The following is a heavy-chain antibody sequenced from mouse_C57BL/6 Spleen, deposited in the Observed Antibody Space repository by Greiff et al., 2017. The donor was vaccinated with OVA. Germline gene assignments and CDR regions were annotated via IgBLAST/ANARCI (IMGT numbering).Heavy chain of an antibody. V-gene: IGHV1-7*01. Sequence: VQLQQSGAELAKPGASVKLSCKASGYTFTSYWMHWVKQRPGQGLEWIGCINPSSGYTKYNQKFKDKATLTADKSSSTAYMQLSSLTYEDSAVYYCARTPHYYGSSPPYAMDYWGQGTSVTVSS. CDR3: ARTPHYYGSSPPYAMDY. CDR1: GYTFTSYW. D-gene: IGHD1-1*01. CDR2: INPSSGYT. J-gene: IGHJ4*01.